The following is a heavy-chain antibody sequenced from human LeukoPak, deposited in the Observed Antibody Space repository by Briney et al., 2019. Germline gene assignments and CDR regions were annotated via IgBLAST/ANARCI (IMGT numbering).Heavy chain of an antibody. V-gene: IGHV1-3*03. CDR1: GYTFTSYA. CDR2: INGGNGNT. CDR3: ARGPSVMDGYGLVFDY. D-gene: IGHD5-24*01. Sequence: ASVKVSCKASGYTFTSYAMHWVRQAPGQRLEWMGWINGGNGNTKYSQEFQGRVTITRDTSASTAYMELSSLRSEDMAVYYCARGPSVMDGYGLVFDYWGQGTLVTVSS. J-gene: IGHJ4*02.